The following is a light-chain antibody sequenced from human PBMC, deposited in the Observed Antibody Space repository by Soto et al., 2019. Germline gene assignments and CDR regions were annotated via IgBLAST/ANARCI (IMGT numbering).Light chain of an antibody. Sequence: QSALTQPASVSGSPGQSITISCTGTSSDVGGYNYVSWYQQHPGKAPQLMIYAVSNRPSGVSNRFSASKSGNTASLFISGLQAEDEADYYCSSYTSDSSYVFGSGTKLTVL. CDR3: SSYTSDSSYV. CDR1: SSDVGGYNY. J-gene: IGLJ1*01. CDR2: AVS. V-gene: IGLV2-14*01.